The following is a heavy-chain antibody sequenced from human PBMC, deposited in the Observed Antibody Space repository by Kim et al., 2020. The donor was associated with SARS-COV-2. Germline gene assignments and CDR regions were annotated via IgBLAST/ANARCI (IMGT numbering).Heavy chain of an antibody. CDR3: VRSLLSTYISGWFLDH. D-gene: IGHD6-19*01. J-gene: IGHJ4*02. CDR1: GYTFTNYY. CDR2: LNPNGGTA. V-gene: IGHV1-46*01. Sequence: ASVKVSCKASGYTFTNYYMHWVRQAPGQGPEWMGILNPNGGTASYAQKFRGRVTLTSDTSTTTVYLEVRRLTSDDTAVYFCVRSLLSTYISGWFLDHWGQ.